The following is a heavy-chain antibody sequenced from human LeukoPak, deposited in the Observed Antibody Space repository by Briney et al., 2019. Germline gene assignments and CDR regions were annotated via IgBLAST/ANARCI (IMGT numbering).Heavy chain of an antibody. CDR1: GFTFSDYY. J-gene: IGHJ6*02. CDR3: AREGVDQSDYYYGMDV. V-gene: IGHV3-11*06. D-gene: IGHD2-2*01. CDR2: ISSSSSYT. Sequence: GGSLRLSCAASGFTFSDYYMSGIRQAPGKGLEWVSYISSSSSYTNYADSVKGRFTISRDNAKNSLYLQMNSLRAEDTAVYYCAREGVDQSDYYYGMDVWGQGTTVTVSS.